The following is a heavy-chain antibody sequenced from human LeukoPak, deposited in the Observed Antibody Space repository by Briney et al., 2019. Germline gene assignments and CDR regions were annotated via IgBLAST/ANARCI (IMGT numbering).Heavy chain of an antibody. CDR1: GYSFGNYW. D-gene: IGHD2-2*01. CDR2: IYPGDSDT. Sequence: GESLKISCRGSGYSFGNYWIGWVRRMPGKGLEWMGIIYPGDSDTRYSPSFQGQVTFSADKSISTAYLQWSSLKASDTALYYCARHGPYCSSSSCYDPGWFDPWGQGTLVTVSS. V-gene: IGHV5-51*01. J-gene: IGHJ5*02. CDR3: ARHGPYCSSSSCYDPGWFDP.